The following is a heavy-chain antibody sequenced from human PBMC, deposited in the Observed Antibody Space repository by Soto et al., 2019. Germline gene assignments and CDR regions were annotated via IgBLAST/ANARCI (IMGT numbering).Heavy chain of an antibody. V-gene: IGHV3-21*06. CDR3: TRDEGGSYDSWFHP. Sequence: EVQVVESGGGLVKPGGSLTLSCNFTFSMYSMNWVRQAPGKGLEWVASISSGAAYIKYAGSVQGRFTISRDNAKNTVSLQMSSLRVEDTAVYFCTRDEGGSYDSWFHPWGQGNQVTVSA. CDR2: ISSGAAYI. D-gene: IGHD1-26*01. CDR1: TFSMYS. J-gene: IGHJ5*02.